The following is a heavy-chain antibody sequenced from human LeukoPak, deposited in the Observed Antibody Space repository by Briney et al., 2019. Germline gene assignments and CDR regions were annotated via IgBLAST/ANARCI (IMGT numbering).Heavy chain of an antibody. J-gene: IGHJ6*02. V-gene: IGHV1-8*01. CDR1: GYTFTNYD. D-gene: IGHD4-11*01. CDR3: ARKMRSNYVSYYYYGMDV. Sequence: GASVKVSCKTSGYTFTNYDINWVRQASGQGLEWMGWMNPNTGNTGYAQKFQGRVTITADESTSTAYMELSSLRSEDTAVYYCARKMRSNYVSYYYYGMDVWGQGTTVTVSS. CDR2: MNPNTGNT.